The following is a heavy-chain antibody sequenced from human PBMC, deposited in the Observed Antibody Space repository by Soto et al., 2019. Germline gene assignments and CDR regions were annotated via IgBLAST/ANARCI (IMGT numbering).Heavy chain of an antibody. CDR2: ISGYNGNT. CDR3: ARDEVPAANWLDP. CDR1: GYIFINYG. V-gene: IGHV1-18*01. J-gene: IGHJ5*02. Sequence: GASVKVSCKASGYIFINYGITWVRQAPGQGLEWMGWISGYNGNTNHAQKFQGRVTMTTDTSTSTAYMELRSLGFDDTAVYYCARDEVPAANWLDPWGQGTLGTVSS. D-gene: IGHD2-2*01.